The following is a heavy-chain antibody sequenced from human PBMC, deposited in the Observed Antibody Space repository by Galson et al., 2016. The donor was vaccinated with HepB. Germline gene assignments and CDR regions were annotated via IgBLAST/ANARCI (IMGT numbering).Heavy chain of an antibody. CDR3: AKDSPYDRNSRGVPFDY. CDR2: LSSDGNNV. J-gene: IGHJ4*01. Sequence: SLRLSCAASGFTFSHYGMHWVRQTPRKGLEWVAVLSSDGNNVEYGDSVKGRVTISRDNSKDTLYLQMSSLRPEDAAVYYFAKDSPYDRNSRGVPFDYWGQGTLVTVSS. V-gene: IGHV3-30*18. D-gene: IGHD2-8*01. CDR1: GFTFSHYG.